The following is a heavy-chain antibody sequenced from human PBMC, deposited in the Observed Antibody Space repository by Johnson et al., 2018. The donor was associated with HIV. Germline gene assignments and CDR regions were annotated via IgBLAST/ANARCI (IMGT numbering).Heavy chain of an antibody. D-gene: IGHD3-16*01. CDR3: ARGGGS. Sequence: VQLVESGGGLVQSVGSLRLSCAASGFTFSNHWMHWVRQAPGKGLVWVSRINSDGSSRNYADSVKGRFTISRDNAKNSLYLQMNSLRAEDTAVYYCARGGGSWGQGTMVTVSS. V-gene: IGHV3-74*01. CDR2: INSDGSSR. J-gene: IGHJ3*01. CDR1: GFTFSNHW.